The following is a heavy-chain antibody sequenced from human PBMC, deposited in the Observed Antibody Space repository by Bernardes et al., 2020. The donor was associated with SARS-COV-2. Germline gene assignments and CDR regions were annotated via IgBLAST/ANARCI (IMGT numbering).Heavy chain of an antibody. V-gene: IGHV7-4-1*02. CDR3: VTYYYGSGSYYCDY. J-gene: IGHJ4*02. CDR1: GYTFTSYD. Sequence: ASVKVSCKASGYTFTSYDINWVRQAPGQGLEWMGWINTNTGNPTYAQGFTGRFVFSLDTSVSTAYLQISSLKAEDTAVYYCVTYYYGSGSYYCDYWGQGTLVTVSS. D-gene: IGHD3-10*01. CDR2: INTNTGNP.